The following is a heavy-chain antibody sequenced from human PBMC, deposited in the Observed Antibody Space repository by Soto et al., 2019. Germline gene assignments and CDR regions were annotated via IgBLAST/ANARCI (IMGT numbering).Heavy chain of an antibody. J-gene: IGHJ6*03. V-gene: IGHV1-8*01. CDR1: GYTFTSYD. D-gene: IGHD3-10*01. Sequence: VKVSCKASGYTFTSYDINWVRQATGQGLEWMGWVNPNSGNTGYAQKFQGRVTMTMTPSITTAYMELSSLRSEDTAVYYCARTRAYGALFDSYMYVWGKGTTVTVSS. CDR2: VNPNSGNT. CDR3: ARTRAYGALFDSYMYV.